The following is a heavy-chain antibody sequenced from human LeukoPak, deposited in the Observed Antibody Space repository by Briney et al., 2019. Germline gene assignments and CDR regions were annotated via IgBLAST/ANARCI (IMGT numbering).Heavy chain of an antibody. Sequence: SETLSLTCTVSGGSISSSSYYWGWIRQPPGKGLEWIGSIHYSGSTYYNPSLKSRVTISVDTSKNQFSLKLSSVTAADTAVYYCARHVWGNYRLYYFDYWGQGTLVTVSS. CDR2: IHYSGST. CDR3: ARHVWGNYRLYYFDY. CDR1: GGSISSSSYY. J-gene: IGHJ4*02. D-gene: IGHD3-16*02. V-gene: IGHV4-39*01.